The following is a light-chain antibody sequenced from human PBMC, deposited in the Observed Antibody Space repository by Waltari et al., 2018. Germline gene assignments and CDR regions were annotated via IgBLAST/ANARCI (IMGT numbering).Light chain of an antibody. J-gene: IGLJ1*01. Sequence: QSALTQPPSASGSPGQSVPISCTGTSSDVGANNFVSWYQQHPGNAPKRRIYEVKKQPSVVPDDFSGSKSVNTASLTVSGLQAEDEADYYCSSYAGSNTYVFGTGTKVTVL. CDR1: SSDVGANNF. CDR3: SSYAGSNTYV. V-gene: IGLV2-8*01. CDR2: EVK.